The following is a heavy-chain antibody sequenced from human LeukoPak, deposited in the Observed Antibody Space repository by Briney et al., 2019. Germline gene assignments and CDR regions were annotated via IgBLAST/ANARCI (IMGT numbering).Heavy chain of an antibody. CDR2: IRYDGSNE. V-gene: IGHV3-30*02. CDR3: AKGNVLRFLEWFDP. Sequence: GSLRLSCAASGFTFSSSGMHWVRQAPGTGLDWVAFIRYDGSNEYYGDSVKGRFTISRDNSKNTLYLQMNSLRAEDTAVYYCAKGNVLRFLEWFDPWGQGTLVTVSS. CDR1: GFTFSSSG. D-gene: IGHD3-3*01. J-gene: IGHJ5*02.